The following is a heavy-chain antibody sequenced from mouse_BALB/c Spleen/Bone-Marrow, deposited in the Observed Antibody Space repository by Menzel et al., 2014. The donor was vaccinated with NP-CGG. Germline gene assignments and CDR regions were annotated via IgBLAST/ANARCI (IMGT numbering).Heavy chain of an antibody. CDR2: ISSGSSTI. Sequence: EVQGVESGGGLVQPGGSRKLSCAASGFTFSSFGMHWVRQAPERGLEWVAHISSGSSTIFYADTVKGRFTISRDNPKNTLFLQMTSLRSEDTAMYYCTRGGNWEDFDYWGQGTTLTVSS. J-gene: IGHJ2*01. CDR1: GFTFSSFG. CDR3: TRGGNWEDFDY. D-gene: IGHD4-1*01. V-gene: IGHV5-17*02.